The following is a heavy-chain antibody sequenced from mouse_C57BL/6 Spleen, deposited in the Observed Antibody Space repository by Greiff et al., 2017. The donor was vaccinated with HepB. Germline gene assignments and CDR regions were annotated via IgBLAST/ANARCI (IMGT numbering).Heavy chain of an antibody. CDR3: AGGRGSSRPYYFDY. CDR1: GFTFSSYA. J-gene: IGHJ2*01. V-gene: IGHV5-4*01. Sequence: EVQRVESGGGLVKPGGSLKLSCAASGFTFSSYAMSWVRQTPEKRLEWVATISDGGSYTYYPDNVKGRFTISRDNAKNNLYLQMSHLKSEDTAMYYCAGGRGSSRPYYFDYWGQGTTLTVSS. CDR2: ISDGGSYT.